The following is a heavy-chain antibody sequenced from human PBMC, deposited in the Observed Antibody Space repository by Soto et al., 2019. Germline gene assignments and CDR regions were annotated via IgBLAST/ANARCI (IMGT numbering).Heavy chain of an antibody. CDR1: GGSISSYY. CDR3: ARDRLLATGSWFDP. J-gene: IGHJ5*02. D-gene: IGHD2-15*01. Sequence: DTLSLPCTVSGGSISSYYWTWIRQPAGKGLEWIGRIYTSGSTNYNPSLKSRVTMSVDTSKNQFSLKLSSVTAADTAVYYCARDRLLATGSWFDPWRQGNLVTGSS. CDR2: IYTSGST. V-gene: IGHV4-4*07.